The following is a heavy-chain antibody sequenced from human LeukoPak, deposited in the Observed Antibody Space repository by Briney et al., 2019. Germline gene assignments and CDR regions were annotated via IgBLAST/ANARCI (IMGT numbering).Heavy chain of an antibody. V-gene: IGHV4-59*08. CDR2: IYYSGST. Sequence: SETLSLTCTVSGGSISSYYWSWIRQPPGKGLEWIGYIYYSGSTNYNPSLKSRVTISVDMSKNQFSLKLSSVTAADTAVYYCARHQGGNSNFFDYWGQGTLVTVSS. J-gene: IGHJ4*02. D-gene: IGHD2-21*01. CDR3: ARHQGGNSNFFDY. CDR1: GGSISSYY.